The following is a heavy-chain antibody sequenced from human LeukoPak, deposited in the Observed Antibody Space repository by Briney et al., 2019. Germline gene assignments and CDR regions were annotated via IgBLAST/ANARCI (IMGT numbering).Heavy chain of an antibody. CDR3: ARGFYYGSGNVIAY. D-gene: IGHD3-10*01. CDR1: GFTFSSYA. CDR2: ISSNGGST. V-gene: IGHV3-64*01. J-gene: IGHJ4*02. Sequence: GGSLRLSCAASGFTFSSYAMHWVRQAPGKGLEYVSAISSNGGSTYYANSVKGRFTISIDNSKNTLYLQMGSLRAEDMAVYYCARGFYYGSGNVIAYWGQGTLVTVSS.